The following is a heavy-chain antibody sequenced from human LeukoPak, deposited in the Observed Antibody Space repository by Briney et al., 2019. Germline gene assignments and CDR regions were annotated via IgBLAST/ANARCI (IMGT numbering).Heavy chain of an antibody. V-gene: IGHV1-69*05. J-gene: IGHJ4*02. Sequence: ASVKVSCKASGGTFSSYAISWVRQAPGQGLEWMGGIIPIFGTANYAQKFQGRVTITTGESTSTAYMELSSLRSEDTAVYYCARDGSGYNSLDYWGQGTLVTVSS. CDR2: IIPIFGTA. D-gene: IGHD3-22*01. CDR1: GGTFSSYA. CDR3: ARDGSGYNSLDY.